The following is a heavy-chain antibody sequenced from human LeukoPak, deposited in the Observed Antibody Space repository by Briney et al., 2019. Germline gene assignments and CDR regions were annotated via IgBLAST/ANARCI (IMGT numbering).Heavy chain of an antibody. J-gene: IGHJ4*02. CDR2: ISAYNGNT. D-gene: IGHD3-16*01. V-gene: IGHV1-18*04. Sequence: ASVKVSCKASGYTFTSYGISWVRQAPGQGLEWMGWISAYNGNTNYAQKLQGRVTMTTDTSTSTAYMELRSLRSDDTAVYYCARDSKVRGGYPLGYWGQGTLVTVSS. CDR3: ARDSKVRGGYPLGY. CDR1: GYTFTSYG.